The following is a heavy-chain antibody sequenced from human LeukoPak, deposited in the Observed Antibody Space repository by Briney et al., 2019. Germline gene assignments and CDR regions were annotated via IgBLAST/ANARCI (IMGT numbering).Heavy chain of an antibody. CDR2: IKQDGTEK. V-gene: IGHV3-7*01. J-gene: IGHJ3*02. CDR1: GSPFSTYW. CDR3: AKPGTYSSGWDAFDI. Sequence: PGGSLRLSCATSGSPFSTYWMSWVRQAPGKGLEWVANIKQDGTEKYYVESVKGRFTISRDIAKKSVFLQMNSLTGDDTAVYFCAKPGTYSSGWDAFDIWGQGTMVTVSS. D-gene: IGHD6-19*01.